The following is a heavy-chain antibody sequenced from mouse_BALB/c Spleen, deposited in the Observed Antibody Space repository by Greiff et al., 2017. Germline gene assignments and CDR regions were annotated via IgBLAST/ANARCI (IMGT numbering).Heavy chain of an antibody. J-gene: IGHJ2*01. CDR2: IYPGNSDT. CDR1: GYSFTSYW. D-gene: IGHD4-1*01. V-gene: IGHV1-5*01. Sequence: VQLQQSGTVLARPGASVKMSCKASGYSFTSYWMHWVKQRPGQGLEWIGAIYPGNSDTSYNQKFKGKAKLTAVTSASTAYMELSSLTNEDSAVYYCTRGREANWEYFDYWGQGTTLTVSS. CDR3: TRGREANWEYFDY.